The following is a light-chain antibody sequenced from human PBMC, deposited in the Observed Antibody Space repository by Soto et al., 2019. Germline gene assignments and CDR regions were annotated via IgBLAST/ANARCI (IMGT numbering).Light chain of an antibody. CDR3: QSYDSSLSGSV. J-gene: IGLJ1*01. CDR1: SSDVGGYNY. Sequence: QSALAQPPSASGSPGQSVTISCTGTSSDVGGYNYVSWYQQHPGKAPKLMIYEVSKRPSGVPDRLSGSKSGTSASLAITGLQAEDEADYYCQSYDSSLSGSVFGTGTKVTVL. V-gene: IGLV2-8*01. CDR2: EVS.